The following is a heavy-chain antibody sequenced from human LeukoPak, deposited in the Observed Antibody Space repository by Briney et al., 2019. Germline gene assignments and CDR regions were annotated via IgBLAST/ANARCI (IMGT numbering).Heavy chain of an antibody. CDR2: ISGSGGST. J-gene: IGHJ4*02. D-gene: IGHD3-22*01. V-gene: IGHV3-23*01. CDR3: EKGLDYFDY. Sequence: GGSLRLSCAASGFAFSSYAMCWVRQAPGKGLEWVSGISGSGGSTYYADSVKGRFTISRDNPKNTLYLQMTSLRAEDTAVYYCEKGLDYFDYWGQGTLVTVSS. CDR1: GFAFSSYA.